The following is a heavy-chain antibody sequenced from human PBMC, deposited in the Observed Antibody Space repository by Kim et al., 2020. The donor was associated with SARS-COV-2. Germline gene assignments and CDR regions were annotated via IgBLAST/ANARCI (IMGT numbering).Heavy chain of an antibody. V-gene: IGHV1-18*01. J-gene: IGHJ4*02. D-gene: IGHD3-22*01. CDR3: ARDLGPQYDSSGYYYRISAVCY. CDR1: GYTFTSYG. Sequence: ASVKVSCKASGYTFTSYGISWVRQAPGQGLEWMGWISAYNGNTNYAQKLQGRVTMTTDTSTSTAYMELRSLRSDDTAVYYCARDLGPQYDSSGYYYRISAVCYWGQGTLVTVSS. CDR2: ISAYNGNT.